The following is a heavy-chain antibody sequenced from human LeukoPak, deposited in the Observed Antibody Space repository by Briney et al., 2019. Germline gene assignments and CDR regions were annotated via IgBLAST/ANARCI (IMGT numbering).Heavy chain of an antibody. V-gene: IGHV4-59*01. D-gene: IGHD2-15*01. Sequence: SETLSLTCTVSGGSICIYYGSWLRAPPREGLERIGYIYYSGSTNYNPCLKRRVTISVDTSKKQFSLKLSSVTAADTAVYYCARAKGRYCSGGSCYSGYYDYGMDVWGQGTTVTVSS. CDR3: ARAKGRYCSGGSCYSGYYDYGMDV. CDR2: IYYSGST. CDR1: GGSICIYY. J-gene: IGHJ6*02.